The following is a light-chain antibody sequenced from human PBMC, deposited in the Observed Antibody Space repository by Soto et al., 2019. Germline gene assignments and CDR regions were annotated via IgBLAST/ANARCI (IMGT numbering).Light chain of an antibody. Sequence: QSVLAQPRSVSGSPGQSVTLSCTGTSSDVGGYDFVSWYQQYPGKAPKLIIFDVTERTSGVPDRFSGSKSGNSASLTISGLQAEDEADYYSSSYAGSYILGVFGGGTKLTVL. CDR3: SSYAGSYILGV. J-gene: IGLJ3*02. CDR2: DVT. V-gene: IGLV2-11*01. CDR1: SSDVGGYDF.